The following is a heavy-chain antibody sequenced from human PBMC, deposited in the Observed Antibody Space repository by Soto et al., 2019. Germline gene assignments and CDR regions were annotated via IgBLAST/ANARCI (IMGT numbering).Heavy chain of an antibody. D-gene: IGHD3-22*01. CDR1: GFTFSTYS. J-gene: IGHJ3*02. Sequence: GGSLRLSCVASGFTFSTYSMNWVRQAPGKGLEWVSSMSSRSDYIFYADSVKGRFTISRDNAKNSLYLQMNSLRAEDTAVYYCARRYYYDTENRDALDIWGQGTLVTVSS. CDR2: MSSRSDYI. V-gene: IGHV3-21*01. CDR3: ARRYYYDTENRDALDI.